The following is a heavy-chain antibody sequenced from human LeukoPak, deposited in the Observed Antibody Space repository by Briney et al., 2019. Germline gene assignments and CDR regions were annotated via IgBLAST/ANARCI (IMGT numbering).Heavy chain of an antibody. CDR1: GFTFSSYA. CDR3: AKMPGGCSNSAFHYYYYYGMDV. CDR2: ISGSGGST. D-gene: IGHD4-11*01. V-gene: IGHV3-23*01. Sequence: PGGSLRLSCAASGFTFSSYAMSWVRQAPGKGLEWVSAISGSGGSTYYADSVKGRFTISRDNSKNTLYLQMNSLRAEDTAVYYCAKMPGGCSNSAFHYYYYYGMDVWGQGTTVTVSS. J-gene: IGHJ6*02.